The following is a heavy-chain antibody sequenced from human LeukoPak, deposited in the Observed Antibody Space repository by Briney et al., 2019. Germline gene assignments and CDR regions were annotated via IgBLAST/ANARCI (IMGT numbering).Heavy chain of an antibody. D-gene: IGHD5-24*01. V-gene: IGHV1-2*02. J-gene: IGHJ4*02. CDR1: GYTFTGYY. Sequence: ASVNVSCKASGYTFTGYYMHWVRQAPGQGLEWVGWINPNSGGTNYAQKFQDRVTMTRDTSISTAYMELSRLRSDDTAVYYCARGADSRWVQFEYWGQGTLVTVSS. CDR2: INPNSGGT. CDR3: ARGADSRWVQFEY.